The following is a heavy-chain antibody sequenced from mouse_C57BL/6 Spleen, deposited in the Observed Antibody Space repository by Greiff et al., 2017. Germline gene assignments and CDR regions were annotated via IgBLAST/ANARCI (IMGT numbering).Heavy chain of an antibody. CDR2: IDPNSGGT. J-gene: IGHJ4*01. CDR3: ASSNWDGSYYAMDY. D-gene: IGHD4-1*01. V-gene: IGHV1-72*01. Sequence: VQLQQSGAELVKPGASVKLSCKASGYTFTSYWMHWVKQRPGRGLEWIGRIDPNSGGTKYNEKFKSKATLTVDKPSSTAYMQLSSLTSEDSAVYYCASSNWDGSYYAMDYWGQGTSVTVSS. CDR1: GYTFTSYW.